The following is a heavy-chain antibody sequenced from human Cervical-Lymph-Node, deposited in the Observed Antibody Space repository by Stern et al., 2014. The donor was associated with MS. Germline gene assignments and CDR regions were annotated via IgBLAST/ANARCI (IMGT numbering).Heavy chain of an antibody. Sequence: QVQLVQSGGGVVQPGRSLRLSCAASGFSFSRYAMHWVRQAPGKGLEWVAIIWYDGSKPSYADSVTGRFTISRDNVKNTLYLQMNSLRAEDTAVYYCASAYSSSHYYFDYWGQGTLVTVSS. CDR2: IWYDGSKP. CDR3: ASAYSSSHYYFDY. J-gene: IGHJ4*02. CDR1: GFSFSRYA. V-gene: IGHV3-33*01. D-gene: IGHD6-13*01.